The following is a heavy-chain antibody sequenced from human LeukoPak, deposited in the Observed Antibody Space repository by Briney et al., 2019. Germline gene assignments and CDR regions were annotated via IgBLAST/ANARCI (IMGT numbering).Heavy chain of an antibody. Sequence: SVKVSCKASGGTFSSYAISWVRQAPGQGLEWMGGIIPIFGTANYAQKFQGRVTITADESTTTAYMERSSLRSEDTAVYYCATSTPLYCSSTSCYLGYWGQGTLVTVSS. V-gene: IGHV1-69*13. D-gene: IGHD2-2*01. CDR1: GGTFSSYA. J-gene: IGHJ4*02. CDR2: IIPIFGTA. CDR3: ATSTPLYCSSTSCYLGY.